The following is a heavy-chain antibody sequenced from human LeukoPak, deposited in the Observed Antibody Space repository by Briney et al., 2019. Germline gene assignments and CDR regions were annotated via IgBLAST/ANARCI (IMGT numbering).Heavy chain of an antibody. D-gene: IGHD6-13*01. Sequence: GGSLRLSCAASGFTFSSYWMSWVRLAPGKGLEWVANIKQDGSEKYYVDSVKGRFTISRDNAKNSLYLQMNSLRAEDTAVYYCARDFSGWQQLVDYWGQGTLVTVSS. V-gene: IGHV3-7*01. J-gene: IGHJ4*02. CDR2: IKQDGSEK. CDR1: GFTFSSYW. CDR3: ARDFSGWQQLVDY.